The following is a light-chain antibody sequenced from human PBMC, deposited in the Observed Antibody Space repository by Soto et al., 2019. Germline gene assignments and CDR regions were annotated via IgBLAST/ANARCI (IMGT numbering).Light chain of an antibody. CDR1: QSVSSSY. CDR3: QQYGSSPLT. Sequence: EIVLTQSPGTLSLSPGERATLSCRASQSVSSSYLAWYQQKPGQAPWLLIYGASSRATGIPDRFSSSGSGTDFTLTISRLEPEDFAVYYCQQYGSSPLTFGGGTKVEIK. V-gene: IGKV3-20*01. CDR2: GAS. J-gene: IGKJ4*01.